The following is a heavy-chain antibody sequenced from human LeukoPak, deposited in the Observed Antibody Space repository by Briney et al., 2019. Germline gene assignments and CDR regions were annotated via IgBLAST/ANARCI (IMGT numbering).Heavy chain of an antibody. J-gene: IGHJ6*02. CDR1: GFTFSSYW. D-gene: IGHD3-3*01. CDR3: ARDSRYYDFWSGYSYYYGMDV. V-gene: IGHV3-74*01. Sequence: GGSLRLSCAASGFTFSSYWMHWVRQAPGKGLVWVSRINSDGSSTSYADSVKGRFTISRDNAKNTLYLQMNSLRAEDTAVYYCARDSRYYDFWSGYSYYYGMDVWGQGTTVTVSS. CDR2: INSDGSST.